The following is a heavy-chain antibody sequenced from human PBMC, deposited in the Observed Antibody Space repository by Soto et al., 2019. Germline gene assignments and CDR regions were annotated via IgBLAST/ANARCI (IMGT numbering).Heavy chain of an antibody. CDR2: IYYSGST. CDR1: GGSISSYY. Sequence: QVQLQESGPGLVKPSETLSLTCTVSGGSISSYYWSWIRQPPGKGLELIGYIYYSGSTNYNPSLKSRVPISVDTSRNQFSLKLSSVTAADTAVYYCATHIPSALYCGSWPGHGMDVWGQGTTVTVSS. J-gene: IGHJ6*02. V-gene: IGHV4-59*08. CDR3: ATHIPSALYCGSWPGHGMDV. D-gene: IGHD6-13*01.